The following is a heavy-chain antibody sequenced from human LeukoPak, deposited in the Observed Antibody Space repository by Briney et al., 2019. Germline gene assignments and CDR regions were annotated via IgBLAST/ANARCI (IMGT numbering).Heavy chain of an antibody. Sequence: TSVKVSCKASGFTFTSSAVQWVRQARGQRLEWIGWIVVGSGNTNYAQKFQERVTITRDMSTSTAYMELSSLRSEDTAVYYCAAAPWYDPGTPISAFDIWGQGTMVTVSS. CDR3: AAAPWYDPGTPISAFDI. CDR2: IVVGSGNT. D-gene: IGHD1-14*01. V-gene: IGHV1-58*01. J-gene: IGHJ3*02. CDR1: GFTFTSSA.